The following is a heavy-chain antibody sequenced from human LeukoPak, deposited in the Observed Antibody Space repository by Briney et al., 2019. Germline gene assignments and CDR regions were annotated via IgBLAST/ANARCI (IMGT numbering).Heavy chain of an antibody. CDR1: GFTFSSYS. Sequence: GGSLRLSCAASGFTFSSYSMNWVRRAPGKGLEWVSYISSSSSTIYYADSVKGRFTTSRDNAKYTLYLQMNSLRAEDTAVYYCAKDGGNRDYFDYWGQGTLVTVSS. J-gene: IGHJ4*02. CDR2: ISSSSSTI. CDR3: AKDGGNRDYFDY. V-gene: IGHV3-48*04. D-gene: IGHD2-15*01.